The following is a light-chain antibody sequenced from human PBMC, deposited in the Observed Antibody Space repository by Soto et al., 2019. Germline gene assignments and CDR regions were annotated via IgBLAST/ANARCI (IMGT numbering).Light chain of an antibody. CDR1: QTISSW. V-gene: IGKV1-5*03. CDR3: HQYSSYSEA. J-gene: IGKJ1*01. CDR2: KAS. Sequence: DIPMTQSPSTLSGSVGDRVTLTCRASQTISSWLAWYQQKPGKAPKLLIDKASTLKSGLQSMFSGSGSGPEFPLTSSLLQPDDFATYYCHQYSSYSEAVGQRTEVQLK.